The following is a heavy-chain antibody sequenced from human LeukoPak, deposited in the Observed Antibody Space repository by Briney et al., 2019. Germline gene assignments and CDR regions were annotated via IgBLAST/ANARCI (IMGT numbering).Heavy chain of an antibody. V-gene: IGHV4-31*03. CDR3: ARQSYYDSSGYYGMDV. Sequence: SQTLSLTCTVSGGSISSGGYYWSWIRQHPGKGLEWIGYIYYSGSTYYNPSLKSRVTISVDTSKNQFSLKLSSVTAADTAVYYCARQSYYDSSGYYGMDVWGQGTTVTVSS. J-gene: IGHJ6*02. CDR1: GGSISSGGYY. D-gene: IGHD3-22*01. CDR2: IYYSGST.